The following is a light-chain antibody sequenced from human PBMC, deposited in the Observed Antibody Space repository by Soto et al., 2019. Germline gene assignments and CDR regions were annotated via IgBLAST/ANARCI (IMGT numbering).Light chain of an antibody. V-gene: IGKV1-33*01. CDR2: DAS. CDR1: QDISNH. Sequence: DIQMTQSPSLSASVGDRVTITCQASQDISNHLNWYQQKPGKAPKLLIYDASNLETGVPSRFSGSGSGTDFTFTINSLQPEDIATYYCQQFDDLPHTFGQGTKLEIK. CDR3: QQFDDLPHT. J-gene: IGKJ2*01.